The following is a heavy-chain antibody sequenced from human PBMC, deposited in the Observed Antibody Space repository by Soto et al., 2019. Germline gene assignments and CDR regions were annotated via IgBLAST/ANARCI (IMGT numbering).Heavy chain of an antibody. Sequence: GASVKVSCKASGGTFSSYTISWVRQAPGQGLEWMGRIIPILGIANYAQKFQGRVTITADKSTSTAYMELSSLRSEDTAVYYCARDMGYCSSTSCYGAYYYYMDVWGKGTTVTVSS. CDR3: ARDMGYCSSTSCYGAYYYYMDV. CDR2: IIPILGIA. CDR1: GGTFSSYT. V-gene: IGHV1-69*04. D-gene: IGHD2-2*01. J-gene: IGHJ6*03.